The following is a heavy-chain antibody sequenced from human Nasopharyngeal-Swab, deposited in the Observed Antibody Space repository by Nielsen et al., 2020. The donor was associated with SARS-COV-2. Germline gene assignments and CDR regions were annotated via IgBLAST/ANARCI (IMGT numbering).Heavy chain of an antibody. J-gene: IGHJ3*02. D-gene: IGHD2-2*01. CDR1: GFTLRSYD. V-gene: IGHV3-13*05. Sequence: GESLKISCAAPGFTLRSYDVHWVRQPTGEGLEWVSVIASSGAPSYLDSVKGRFTVSRDNVKNSVYLQMNSLRAGDTAVYYCAREQLCIRGTRCLDAFDIWGQGTMVTVSS. CDR2: IASSGAP. CDR3: AREQLCIRGTRCLDAFDI.